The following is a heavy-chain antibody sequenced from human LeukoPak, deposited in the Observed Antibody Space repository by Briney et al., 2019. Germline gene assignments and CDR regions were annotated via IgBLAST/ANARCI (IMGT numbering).Heavy chain of an antibody. J-gene: IGHJ4*02. V-gene: IGHV1-69*13. CDR3: AAYSSGWYYFDY. CDR2: IIPIFGTA. Sequence: AASVKVSCKASGGTFSSHAISWVRQAPGQGLEWMGGIIPIFGTANYAQKFQGRVTITADESTSTAYMELSSLRSEDTAVYYCAAYSSGWYYFDYWGQGTLVTVSS. D-gene: IGHD6-19*01. CDR1: GGTFSSHA.